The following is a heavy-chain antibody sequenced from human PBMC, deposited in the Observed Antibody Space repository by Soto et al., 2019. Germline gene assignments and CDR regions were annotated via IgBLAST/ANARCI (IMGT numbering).Heavy chain of an antibody. Sequence: SETLSLSCTVSGGSINSYYWSWIRQPPGKGLEWIGYIYYSGSTNYNPSLKSRVTISVDTSKNQFSLKLSSVTAADTAVYYCARVYYDFWSGYLAWFDPWGQGTLVT. D-gene: IGHD3-3*01. J-gene: IGHJ5*02. V-gene: IGHV4-59*01. CDR2: IYYSGST. CDR3: ARVYYDFWSGYLAWFDP. CDR1: GGSINSYY.